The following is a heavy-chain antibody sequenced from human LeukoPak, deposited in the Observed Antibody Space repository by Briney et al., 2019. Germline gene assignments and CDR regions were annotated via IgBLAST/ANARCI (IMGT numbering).Heavy chain of an antibody. CDR3: AREPYDSSGYYYY. V-gene: IGHV3-30-3*01. CDR2: ISYDGSNK. CDR1: GLTFSSYA. Sequence: GGSLRLSCAASGLTFSSYAMHWVRQAPGKGLEWVAVISYDGSNKYYADSVKGRFTISRDNSKNTLYLQMNSLRAEDTAVYYCAREPYDSSGYYYYWGQGTLVTVSS. D-gene: IGHD3-22*01. J-gene: IGHJ4*02.